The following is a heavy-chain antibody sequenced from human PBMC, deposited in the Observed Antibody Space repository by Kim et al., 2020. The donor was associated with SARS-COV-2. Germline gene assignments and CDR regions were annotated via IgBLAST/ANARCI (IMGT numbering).Heavy chain of an antibody. CDR2: IWYDGSNK. J-gene: IGHJ5*02. V-gene: IGHV3-33*06. CDR1: GFTFSSYG. CDR3: AKDLSRKRGKNWFDP. Sequence: GGSLRLSCAASGFTFSSYGMHWVRQAPGKGLEWVAVIWYDGSNKYYADSVKGRFTISRDNSKNTLYLQMNSLRAEDTAVYYCAKDLSRKRGKNWFDPWGQGTLVTVSS. D-gene: IGHD3-3*02.